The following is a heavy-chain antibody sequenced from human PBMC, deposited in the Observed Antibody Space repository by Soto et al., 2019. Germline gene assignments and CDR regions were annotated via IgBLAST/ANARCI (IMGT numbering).Heavy chain of an antibody. CDR2: ISYDGSNK. D-gene: IGHD3-10*01. CDR1: GFTFSSYG. V-gene: IGHV3-30*18. J-gene: IGHJ6*02. CDR3: AKVFRYYGSGRSHGDYYGMDV. Sequence: GGSLRLSCAASGFTFSSYGMHWVRQAPGKGLEWVAVISYDGSNKYYADSVKGRFTISRDNSKNTLYLQMNSLRAEDTAVYYCAKVFRYYGSGRSHGDYYGMDVWGQGTTVTVSS.